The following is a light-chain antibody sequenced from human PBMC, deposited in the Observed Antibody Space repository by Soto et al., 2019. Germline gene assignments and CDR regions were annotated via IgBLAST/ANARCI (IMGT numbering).Light chain of an antibody. Sequence: DIQMTQSPSSLSASVGDRVTITCRTSQSISSYLNWYQQKPGKAPKLLIYAASCLQSGVPSRFSGSVSGTDFTLTISSLQPEDFATYYCQQSYSTPFTFGPGTKVDIK. CDR1: QSISSY. CDR2: AAS. CDR3: QQSYSTPFT. J-gene: IGKJ3*01. V-gene: IGKV1-39*01.